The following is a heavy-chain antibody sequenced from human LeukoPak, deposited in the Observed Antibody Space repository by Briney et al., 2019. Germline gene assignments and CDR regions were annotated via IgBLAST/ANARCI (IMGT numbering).Heavy chain of an antibody. CDR1: GFTFSSYS. CDR2: ISSSSSYI. D-gene: IGHD6-13*01. V-gene: IGHV3-21*01. J-gene: IGHJ3*02. Sequence: GGSLRLSCAASGFTFSSYSMNWVRQAPGKGLEWVSSISSSSSYIYYADSVKGRFTISRDNAKNSLYLQMNSLRAEDTAVYYCARDSSSWLGPHDAFDIWGQGTMVTVSS. CDR3: ARDSSSWLGPHDAFDI.